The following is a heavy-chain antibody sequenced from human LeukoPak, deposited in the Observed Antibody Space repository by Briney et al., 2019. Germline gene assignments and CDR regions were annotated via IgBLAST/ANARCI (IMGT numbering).Heavy chain of an antibody. J-gene: IGHJ3*02. Sequence: ASVKVSCKASGYTFTSYDINWVRQATGQGLEWMGWMNPNSGNTGYAQKFQGRVTITRNTSISTAYMELSSLRSEDTAVYYCARGGSAAVAGAFDIWGQGTMVTVSS. CDR3: ARGGSAAVAGAFDI. V-gene: IGHV1-8*03. CDR1: GYTFTSYD. CDR2: MNPNSGNT. D-gene: IGHD6-13*01.